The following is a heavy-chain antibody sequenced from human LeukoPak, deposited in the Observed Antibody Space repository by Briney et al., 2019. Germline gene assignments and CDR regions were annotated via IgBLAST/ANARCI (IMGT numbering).Heavy chain of an antibody. CDR3: AKGGYDPYCSSTSCYLYYFDY. J-gene: IGHJ4*02. V-gene: IGHV3-23*01. CDR1: GFTFSSYA. D-gene: IGHD2-2*01. CDR2: ISGSGGST. Sequence: GGSLRLSCAASGFTFSSYAMSWVRQAPGKGLEWVSAISGSGGSTYYADSVKGRFTISRDNSENTLYLQMNSLRAEDTAVYYCAKGGYDPYCSSTSCYLYYFDYWGQGTLVTVSS.